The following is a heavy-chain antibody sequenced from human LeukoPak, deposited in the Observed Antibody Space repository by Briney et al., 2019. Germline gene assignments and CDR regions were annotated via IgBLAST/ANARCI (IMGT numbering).Heavy chain of an antibody. J-gene: IGHJ4*02. CDR3: ARLAVAGTLVFDY. Sequence: GESPKISCKGSGYSFTSYWIGWVRQMPGKGLEWMGIIYPSDSDTRYSPSFQGQVTISADKSISTAYLQWSSLKASDTAMHYCARLAVAGTLVFDYWGQGTLVTVSS. CDR1: GYSFTSYW. CDR2: IYPSDSDT. V-gene: IGHV5-51*01. D-gene: IGHD6-19*01.